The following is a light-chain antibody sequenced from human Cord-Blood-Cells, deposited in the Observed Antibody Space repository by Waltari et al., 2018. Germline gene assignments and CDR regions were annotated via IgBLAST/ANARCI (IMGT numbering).Light chain of an antibody. J-gene: IGLJ3*02. V-gene: IGLV1-44*01. CDR2: SNN. CDR3: AAWDDSLNGWV. Sequence: QSVLTQPPSASGTPVQRVTISCSGSSSNIGSNTVNWYQQLPGTDPKLLIYSNNQRPSGVPDRFSGSKSGTSASLAISGLQSEDEADYYCAAWDDSLNGWVFGGGTKLTVL. CDR1: SSNIGSNT.